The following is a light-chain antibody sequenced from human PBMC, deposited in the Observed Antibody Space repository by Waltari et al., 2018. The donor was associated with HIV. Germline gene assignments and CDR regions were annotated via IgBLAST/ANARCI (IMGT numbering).Light chain of an antibody. CDR3: ATWDDTMSVV. J-gene: IGLJ2*01. V-gene: IGLV1-44*01. CDR1: PSNIGRNS. Sequence: TQTPSMSGAPGQRVNISCSGGPSNIGRNSVTWYRQLPGTAPKLLTYSNDQRPPSVPVRFSGSKSATSAFLVISGLQSDDEADYYCATWDDTMSVVFGGGTRLTVL. CDR2: SND.